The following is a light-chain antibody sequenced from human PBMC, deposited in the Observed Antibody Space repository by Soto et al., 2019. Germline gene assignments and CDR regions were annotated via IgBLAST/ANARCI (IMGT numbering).Light chain of an antibody. CDR1: QSIDSK. CDR2: GAS. Sequence: IVMTQSPATLSVSPGERATLSCRASQSIDSKLAWYQQRPGQAPRLLIYGASTRATGIPARFSGSGSGTDFTLTISSLEPEDFAVYYCQQRSNWQGATFGGGTKVDIK. V-gene: IGKV3-15*01. CDR3: QQRSNWQGAT. J-gene: IGKJ4*01.